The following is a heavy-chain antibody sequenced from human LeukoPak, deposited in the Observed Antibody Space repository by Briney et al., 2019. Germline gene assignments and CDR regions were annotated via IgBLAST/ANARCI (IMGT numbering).Heavy chain of an antibody. CDR2: IWYDGSNK. CDR3: AKDGVTVTTYWYFDL. J-gene: IGHJ2*01. D-gene: IGHD4-17*01. CDR1: GFTFSSYG. V-gene: IGHV3-33*06. Sequence: GRSLRLSCAASGFTFSSYGMHWVRQAPGKGLEWVAVIWYDGSNKYYADSVKGRFTISRDNSKNTLYLQMNSLRAEDTAVYYCAKDGVTVTTYWYFDLWGRGTLVTVSS.